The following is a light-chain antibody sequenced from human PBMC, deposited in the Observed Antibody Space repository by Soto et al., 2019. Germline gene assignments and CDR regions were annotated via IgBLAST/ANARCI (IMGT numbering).Light chain of an antibody. Sequence: QSALTQPASVSGSPGQSITISCTGTSSDVGSYNLLSCYQQHPGKAPKLMIYEVSKRPSGVSNRFSGSKSGNTASLTISGLQAEDEADYYCCSSAGSSTLVFGGGTKLTVL. V-gene: IGLV2-23*02. J-gene: IGLJ2*01. CDR3: CSSAGSSTLV. CDR1: SSDVGSYNL. CDR2: EVS.